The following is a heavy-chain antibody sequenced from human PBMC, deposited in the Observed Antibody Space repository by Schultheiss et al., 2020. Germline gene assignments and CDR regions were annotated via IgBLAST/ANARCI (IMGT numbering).Heavy chain of an antibody. CDR3: ARGARVPAAKGSIDY. V-gene: IGHV4-31*03. CDR1: GGSISSGGYY. J-gene: IGHJ4*02. CDR2: IYYSGST. D-gene: IGHD2-2*01. Sequence: SETLSLTCTVSGGSISSGGYYWSWIRQHPGKGLEWIGYIYYSGSTYYNPSLKSRVTISVDTSKNQFSLKLSSVTAADTAVYYCARGARVPAAKGSIDYWGQGTLVTVSS.